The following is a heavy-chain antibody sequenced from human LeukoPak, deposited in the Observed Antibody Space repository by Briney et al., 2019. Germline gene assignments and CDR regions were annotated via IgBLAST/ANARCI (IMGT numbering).Heavy chain of an antibody. D-gene: IGHD3-3*01. CDR3: ANEFWSGPMWH. CDR2: IGGSGGST. J-gene: IGHJ1*01. Sequence: GGSLRLSCAASGFTFSSYAMSWVRQAPGKGLEWVSAIGGSGGSTYYADSVKGRFTISRDNSKNTLYLQMNSLRAEDTAVYYCANEFWSGPMWHWGQGTLVTVSS. CDR1: GFTFSSYA. V-gene: IGHV3-23*01.